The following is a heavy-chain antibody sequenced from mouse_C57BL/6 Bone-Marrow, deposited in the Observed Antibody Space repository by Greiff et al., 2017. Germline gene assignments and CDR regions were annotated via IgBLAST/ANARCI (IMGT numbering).Heavy chain of an antibody. Sequence: DVQLVESGGGLVQSGRSLRLSCATSGFTFSDFYMEWVRQAPGKGLEWIAASRNKANDYTTEYSASVKGRFIVSRDTSQSILYLQMKALRAEDTAIYYCARDDYYGSSAFAYWGRGTLVTVSA. CDR2: SRNKANDYTT. CDR3: ARDDYYGSSAFAY. J-gene: IGHJ3*01. D-gene: IGHD1-1*01. V-gene: IGHV7-1*01. CDR1: GFTFSDFY.